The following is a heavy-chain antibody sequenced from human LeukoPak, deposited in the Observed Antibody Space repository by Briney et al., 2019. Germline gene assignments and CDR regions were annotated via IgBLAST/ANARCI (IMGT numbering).Heavy chain of an antibody. V-gene: IGHV3-53*04. Sequence: PGDSVTLLCSASWFNEKCNYMLGLRPAPGRGLVGVSVIYSGGTTYYAASVKGRFTVYRHNSKNTLYLQMDSLTPEDTAVYYCARDSDAYSGYEDYWGQGTLVTVSS. J-gene: IGHJ4*02. D-gene: IGHD5-12*01. CDR1: WFNEKCNY. CDR2: IYSGGTT. CDR3: ARDSDAYSGYEDY.